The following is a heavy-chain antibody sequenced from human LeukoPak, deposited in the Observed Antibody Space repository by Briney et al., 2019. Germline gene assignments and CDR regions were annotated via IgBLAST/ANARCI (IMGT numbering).Heavy chain of an antibody. CDR3: ARGQRLTGYYPRHYYYYMDV. D-gene: IGHD3-9*01. CDR2: MNPNSGNT. CDR1: GYTFTSYD. V-gene: IGHV1-8*01. Sequence: ASVKVSCKASGYTFTSYDINWVRQATGQGLEWMGWMNPNSGNTGYAQKFQGRVTMTRNTSISTAYMELSSLRSEDTAVYYCARGQRLTGYYPRHYYYYMDVWGKGTTVTISS. J-gene: IGHJ6*03.